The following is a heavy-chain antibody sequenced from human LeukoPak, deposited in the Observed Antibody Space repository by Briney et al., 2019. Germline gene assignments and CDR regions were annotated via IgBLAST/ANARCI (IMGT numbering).Heavy chain of an antibody. V-gene: IGHV1-2*06. CDR2: INPNSGAT. CDR1: GCPFTDYY. D-gene: IGHD6-19*01. CDR3: ATLAVAGPSYYFDY. Sequence: ASVKVSYKASGCPFTDYYMHWVRQAPGQGLEWMGRINPNSGATNYAQKFQGRVTMTRDTSISTAYMELSSLRSDDTAVYYRATLAVAGPSYYFDYWGQGTLITVSS. J-gene: IGHJ4*02.